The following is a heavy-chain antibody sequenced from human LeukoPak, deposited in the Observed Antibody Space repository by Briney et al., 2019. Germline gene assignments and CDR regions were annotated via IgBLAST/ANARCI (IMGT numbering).Heavy chain of an antibody. CDR3: AKDSLEVAGESYFDY. CDR2: ITWNGGSN. J-gene: IGHJ4*02. V-gene: IGHV3-43D*03. CDR1: GFPFDDYV. D-gene: IGHD6-19*01. Sequence: GGSLRLSCAASGFPFDDYVMNWVRQAPEKGLEWVSLITWNGGSNYYADSVKGRLTISRDNSKKSLYLQMNSVRAEDTALYYCAKDSLEVAGESYFDYWGQGTLVTVSS.